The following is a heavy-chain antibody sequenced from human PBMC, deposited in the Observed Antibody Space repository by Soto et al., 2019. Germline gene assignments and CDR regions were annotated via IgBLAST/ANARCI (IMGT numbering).Heavy chain of an antibody. CDR1: GLTFSSYW. Sequence: HPGGSLRLSCVASGLTFSSYWMNWVRQAPGEGLEWVANINQDESQKYYADSVKGRFAISRDSSKNTLYLQMDSLRAEDTAVYYCAKITRPGWHHDAFDIWGQGTMVTVSS. CDR3: AKITRPGWHHDAFDI. D-gene: IGHD6-6*01. J-gene: IGHJ3*02. CDR2: INQDESQK. V-gene: IGHV3-7*03.